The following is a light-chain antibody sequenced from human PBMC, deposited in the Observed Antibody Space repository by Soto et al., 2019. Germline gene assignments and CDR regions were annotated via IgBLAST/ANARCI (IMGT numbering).Light chain of an antibody. CDR3: QQRSNWPPWT. V-gene: IGKV3-11*01. J-gene: IGKJ1*01. Sequence: EIVLTQSPATLSLSPGERATLSCRASQSVSSYLAWYQQKPGQAPRLLIYDASNRATGIPARFSGSGSGTAFTLTISSPEPKDFAVYYCQQRSNWPPWTFGQGTKVEIK. CDR2: DAS. CDR1: QSVSSY.